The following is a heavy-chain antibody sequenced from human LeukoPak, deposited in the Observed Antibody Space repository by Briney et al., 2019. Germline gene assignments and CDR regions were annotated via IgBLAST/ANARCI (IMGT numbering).Heavy chain of an antibody. D-gene: IGHD1-26*01. CDR1: GGSFSNHY. J-gene: IGHJ6*03. CDR2: IYHTGST. CDR3: ARHWELLEGDYYYYYMDV. V-gene: IGHV4-59*08. Sequence: PSETLSLTCTVSGGSFSNHYWSWIRQPPGKGLEWIGYIYHTGSTNYNPSLKSRVTISVDTSKNQFSLKLSSVTAADTAVYYCARHWELLEGDYYYYYMDVWGKGTTVTVSS.